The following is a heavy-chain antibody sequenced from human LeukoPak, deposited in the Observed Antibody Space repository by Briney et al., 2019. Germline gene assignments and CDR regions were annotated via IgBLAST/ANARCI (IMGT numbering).Heavy chain of an antibody. CDR1: GGTFSSYA. Sequence: SVKVSCKASGGTFSSYAISWVRQAPGQGLEWMGGIIPIFGTANYAQKSQGRVTITTDESTSTAYMELSSLRSEDTAVYYCARARYCSSTSCYLEYYYMDVWGKGTTVTVSS. D-gene: IGHD2-2*01. CDR3: ARARYCSSTSCYLEYYYMDV. J-gene: IGHJ6*03. CDR2: IIPIFGTA. V-gene: IGHV1-69*05.